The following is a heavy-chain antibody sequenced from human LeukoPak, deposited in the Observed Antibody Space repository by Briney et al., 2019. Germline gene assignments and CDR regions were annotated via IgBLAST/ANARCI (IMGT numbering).Heavy chain of an antibody. CDR3: ARAYYYDSSGYSPLGAFDI. CDR1: GFTFSSYS. Sequence: GGSLRLSCAASGFTFSSYSMNWVRQAPGKGLEWVSSISSSSRYIYYADSVKGRFTISRDNAKNSPYLQMNSLRAEDTAVYYCARAYYYDSSGYSPLGAFDIWGQGTMVTVSS. J-gene: IGHJ3*02. CDR2: ISSSSRYI. V-gene: IGHV3-21*01. D-gene: IGHD3-22*01.